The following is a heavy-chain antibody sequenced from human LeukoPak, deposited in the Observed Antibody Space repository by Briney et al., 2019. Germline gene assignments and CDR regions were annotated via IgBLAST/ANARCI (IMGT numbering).Heavy chain of an antibody. CDR2: FDPEDGET. CDR1: GYTLTELS. D-gene: IGHD2-2*01. V-gene: IGHV1-24*01. Sequence: ASVNASCKVSGYTLTELSMHWERQAPGKGLEWMGGFDPEDGETIHGQKFQGRVTMTEDTSTDTAYMELSSLRSEDAAVYYCATAKPGDIVVVPAAMPFDYWGQGTLVTVSS. CDR3: ATAKPGDIVVVPAAMPFDY. J-gene: IGHJ4*02.